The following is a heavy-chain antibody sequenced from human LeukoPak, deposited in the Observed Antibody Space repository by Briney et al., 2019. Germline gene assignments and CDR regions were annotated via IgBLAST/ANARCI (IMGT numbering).Heavy chain of an antibody. D-gene: IGHD6-13*01. J-gene: IGHJ3*02. CDR1: GGSVSGYY. CDR3: VRDSGYSSSWYLIDDDLDI. CDR2: IHYSGRT. V-gene: IGHV4-59*02. Sequence: PSETLSLTCAVSGGSVSGYYWSWVRQFPGRRLEWIGYIHYSGRTNYNPSLKSRITLSLETSSNQISLELKSVTSADTALYYCVRDSGYSSSWYLIDDDLDIWGQGTMVIVSA.